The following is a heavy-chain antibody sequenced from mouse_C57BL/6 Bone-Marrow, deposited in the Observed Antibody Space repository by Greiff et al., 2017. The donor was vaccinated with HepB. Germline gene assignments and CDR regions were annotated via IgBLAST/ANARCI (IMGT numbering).Heavy chain of an antibody. D-gene: IGHD2-4*01. CDR1: GYTFTSYW. Sequence: VQLQQPGAELVKPGASVKLSCKASGYTFTSYWMQWVKQRPGQGLEWIGEIDPSDSYTNYNQKFKGKATLTVDTSSSTAYMQLSSLTSEDSAVYYCARDYDDDYWGQGTTLTVSS. J-gene: IGHJ2*01. CDR3: ARDYDDDY. V-gene: IGHV1-50*01. CDR2: IDPSDSYT.